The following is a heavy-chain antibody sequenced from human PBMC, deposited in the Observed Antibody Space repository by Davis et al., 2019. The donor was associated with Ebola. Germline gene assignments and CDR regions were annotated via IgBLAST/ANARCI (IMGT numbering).Heavy chain of an antibody. Sequence: ASVKVSCKASGYTFTSYYVNWVRQAPGQGLEGMGWINPNSGDTNYAQKFQGWVTMTRDTSISTAYMELSRLRSDDTAVYYCAREGYCSGGSCYHFDYWGQGTLVTVSS. CDR3: AREGYCSGGSCYHFDY. CDR1: GYTFTSYY. CDR2: INPNSGDT. V-gene: IGHV1-2*04. J-gene: IGHJ4*02. D-gene: IGHD2-15*01.